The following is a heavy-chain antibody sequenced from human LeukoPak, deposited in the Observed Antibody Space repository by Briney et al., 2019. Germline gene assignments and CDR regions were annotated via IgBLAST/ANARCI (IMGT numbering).Heavy chain of an antibody. Sequence: GESLKISCKGSGYSFTSYRIGWVRQMPGKGLERMGIIYPGDSDTRYSPSFQGQVTISADKSISTAYLQWSSLKASDTAMYYCARPYCSSTSCHTNWFDPWGQGTLVTVSS. CDR3: ARPYCSSTSCHTNWFDP. CDR2: IYPGDSDT. J-gene: IGHJ5*02. V-gene: IGHV5-51*01. D-gene: IGHD2-2*01. CDR1: GYSFTSYR.